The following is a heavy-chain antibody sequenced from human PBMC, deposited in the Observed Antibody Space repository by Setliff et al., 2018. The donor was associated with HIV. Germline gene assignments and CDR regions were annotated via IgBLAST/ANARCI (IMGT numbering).Heavy chain of an antibody. Sequence: ASVKVSCKASGYTFTDFYIHWVRQAPGQGLEWIGRINHKSGVADYLKKFQGRGTMTADTLSNTAHMELIRPRFDDTAVYYCARAHFLVAMTRNWFDPWGQGTLVTVSS. V-gene: IGHV1-2*06. D-gene: IGHD5-12*01. J-gene: IGHJ5*02. CDR1: GYTFTDFY. CDR2: INHKSGVA. CDR3: ARAHFLVAMTRNWFDP.